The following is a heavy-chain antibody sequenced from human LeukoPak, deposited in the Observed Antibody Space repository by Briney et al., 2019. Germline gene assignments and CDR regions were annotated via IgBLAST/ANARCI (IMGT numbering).Heavy chain of an antibody. D-gene: IGHD3-22*01. CDR3: ARARGVSTGYRPIDY. CDR1: GFTFSTSG. J-gene: IGHJ4*02. Sequence: GGSLRLSCAASGFTFSTSGMNWVRQAPGKGLEWVAVIWYDGSNKHYAESVKGRFSISRDNSKSTLYLQMNSLRAEDTAVYYCARARGVSTGYRPIDYWGQGTLVTVSS. V-gene: IGHV3-33*01. CDR2: IWYDGSNK.